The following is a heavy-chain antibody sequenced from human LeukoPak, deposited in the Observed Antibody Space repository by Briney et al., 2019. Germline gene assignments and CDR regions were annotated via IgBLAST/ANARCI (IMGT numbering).Heavy chain of an antibody. J-gene: IGHJ5*02. CDR3: ARDLFTIAAAGTGWFDP. V-gene: IGHV1-46*01. CDR2: INPSGGST. Sequence: ASVKVSCKASGYTFTSYYMHWVRQAPGQGLEWMGIINPSGGSTSYAQKFQGRVTMTRDTSTSTVYMELSSLRSEDTAVYYCARDLFTIAAAGTGWFDPWGQGTLVTVSS. CDR1: GYTFTSYY. D-gene: IGHD6-13*01.